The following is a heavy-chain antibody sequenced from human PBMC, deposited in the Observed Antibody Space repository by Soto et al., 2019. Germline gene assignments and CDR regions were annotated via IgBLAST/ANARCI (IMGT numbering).Heavy chain of an antibody. Sequence: AAVKVSCKASGYTFTGYQMLWVLHAPGHRLGSMGWINSKSGGTNYAQKFQGWVTLTRDTSISTAYMELSRLRADDAAVYYCARGGELPLYYYYGMDVWGQGTTVTVSS. CDR3: ARGGELPLYYYYGMDV. CDR2: INSKSGGT. V-gene: IGHV1-2*04. D-gene: IGHD1-26*01. J-gene: IGHJ6*02. CDR1: GYTFTGYQ.